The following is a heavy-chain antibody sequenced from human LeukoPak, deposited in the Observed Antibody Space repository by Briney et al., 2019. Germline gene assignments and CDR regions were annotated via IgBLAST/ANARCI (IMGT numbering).Heavy chain of an antibody. D-gene: IGHD1-26*01. CDR2: IYYSGST. CDR1: GGSISSYY. J-gene: IGHJ4*02. Sequence: SETLSLTCTVSGGSISSYYWSWIRQPPGKGLEWIGYIYYSGSTNYNPSLKSRVTISVDTSKNQFSLKLSSVTAADTAVYYCARTRFSGSYRYFDYWGQGTLVTVSS. V-gene: IGHV4-59*01. CDR3: ARTRFSGSYRYFDY.